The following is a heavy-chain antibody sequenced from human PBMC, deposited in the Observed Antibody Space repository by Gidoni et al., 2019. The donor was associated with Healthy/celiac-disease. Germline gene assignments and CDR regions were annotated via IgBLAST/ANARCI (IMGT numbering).Heavy chain of an antibody. J-gene: IGHJ4*02. CDR3: ARSKWELLDY. CDR2: IYYSGST. CDR1: GCSISSGGYY. D-gene: IGHD1-26*01. Sequence: QVQLQESGPGLVKPSQTLSLTCTVSGCSISSGGYYWGWLRQHPGKGLEWIGYIYYSGSTYYNPSLKSRVTISVDTSKNQFSLKLSSVTAADTAVYYCARSKWELLDYWGQGTLVTVSS. V-gene: IGHV4-31*03.